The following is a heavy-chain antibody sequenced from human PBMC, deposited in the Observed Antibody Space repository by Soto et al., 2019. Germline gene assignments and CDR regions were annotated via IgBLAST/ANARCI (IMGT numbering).Heavy chain of an antibody. CDR2: ISYDGSNK. D-gene: IGHD6-19*01. CDR3: AKDFRGSGWYYYYGMDV. CDR1: GVTFSDYS. Sequence: HGGSLRLSCVASGVTFSDYSMSWVRQAPGKGLEWVAVISYDGSNKYYADSVKGRFTISRDNSKNTLYLQMNSLRAEDTAVYYCAKDFRGSGWYYYYGMDVWGQGTTVTVSS. V-gene: IGHV3-30*18. J-gene: IGHJ6*02.